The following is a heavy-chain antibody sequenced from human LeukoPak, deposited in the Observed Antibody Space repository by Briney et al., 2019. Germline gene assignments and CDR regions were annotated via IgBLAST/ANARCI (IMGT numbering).Heavy chain of an antibody. D-gene: IGHD5-24*01. J-gene: IGHJ6*02. V-gene: IGHV4-34*01. CDR2: INHSGST. CDR1: VGSFSGYF. Sequence: PSETLSLTCAVYVGSFSGYFWSWIREPPGKGREWGGEINHSGSTNYNPSLKSRVTISVDTSKNQFSLKLSSVTAADTAVYYCARVVVTIYYYYGMDVWGQGTTVTVSS. CDR3: ARVVVTIYYYYGMDV.